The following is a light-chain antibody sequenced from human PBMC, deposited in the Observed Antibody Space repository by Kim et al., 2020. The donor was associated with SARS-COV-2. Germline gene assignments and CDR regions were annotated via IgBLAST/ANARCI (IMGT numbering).Light chain of an antibody. Sequence: QRVTISCTGSSPNIGAGYDVHWYQQLPGTAPNLLIYGNSNRPSGVPDRFSGSKSGTSASLAITGLQAEDEADYYCQSYDSSLSDVVFGGGTQLTVL. V-gene: IGLV1-40*01. CDR1: SPNIGAGYD. CDR2: GNS. CDR3: QSYDSSLSDVV. J-gene: IGLJ2*01.